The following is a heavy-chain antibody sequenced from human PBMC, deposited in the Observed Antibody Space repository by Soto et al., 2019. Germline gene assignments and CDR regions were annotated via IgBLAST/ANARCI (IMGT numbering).Heavy chain of an antibody. CDR2: MNPNSGNT. Sequence: QVQLVQSGAEVKKPGASVKVSCKASGYTFTSYDINWVRQATGQGLEWMGWMNPNSGNTGYAQKFXXXXXXXXXXXXXXXXXXXXXXXXXXXXXXXXXXVXXXLVPAASPWGQGTLVTVSS. CDR1: GYTFTSYD. V-gene: IGHV1-8*01. CDR3: XXVXXXLVPAASP. J-gene: IGHJ5*02. D-gene: IGHD2-2*01.